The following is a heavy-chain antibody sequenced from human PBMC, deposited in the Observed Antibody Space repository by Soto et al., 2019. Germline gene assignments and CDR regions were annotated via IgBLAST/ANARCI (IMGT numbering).Heavy chain of an antibody. CDR3: VKVSTFYDILTGYYSTNSFDP. J-gene: IGHJ5*02. CDR1: GFTFSEYS. Sequence: PVGALRLSCSASGFTFSEYSMHWVRQAPGKGLQYVSTISSDGDITYYADSVKGRFTISRDNSKNTLYLQMNSLRPEDTAVYYWVKVSTFYDILTGYYSTNSFDPWGQGTLVTVSS. D-gene: IGHD3-9*01. V-gene: IGHV3-64D*06. CDR2: ISSDGDIT.